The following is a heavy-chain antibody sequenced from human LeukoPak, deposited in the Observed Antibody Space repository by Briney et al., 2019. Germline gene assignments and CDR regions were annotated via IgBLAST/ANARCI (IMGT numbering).Heavy chain of an antibody. CDR3: AGQVGRNWFDP. D-gene: IGHD2-2*01. J-gene: IGHJ5*02. Sequence: SETLSLTCTVSGGSISSGSYYWSWIRQPAGKGLEWIGRIYTSGSTNYNPSLKSRVTISVDTSKNQFSLKLSSVTAADTAVYYCAGQVGRNWFDPWGQGTLVTVSS. CDR2: IYTSGST. V-gene: IGHV4-61*02. CDR1: GGSISSGSYY.